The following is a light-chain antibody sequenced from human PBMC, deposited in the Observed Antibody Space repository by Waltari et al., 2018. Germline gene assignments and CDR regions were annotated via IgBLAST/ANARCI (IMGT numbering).Light chain of an antibody. CDR3: CSYAGSYTHVV. CDR1: SSDVGGYDY. Sequence: QSALTQPRSVSGSPGQSVTISCTGTSSDVGGYDYVSWYQHHPGKAPKLMICDVTKRPSGVPDRFSGSKSGNTASLTISGLQAEDEADYYCCSYAGSYTHVVFVGGTKLTVL. J-gene: IGLJ2*01. V-gene: IGLV2-11*01. CDR2: DVT.